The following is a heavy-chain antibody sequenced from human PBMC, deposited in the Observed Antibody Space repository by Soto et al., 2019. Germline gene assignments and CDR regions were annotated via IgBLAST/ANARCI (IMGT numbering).Heavy chain of an antibody. CDR2: IYPGDSDT. V-gene: IGHV5-51*01. D-gene: IGHD2-2*03. J-gene: IGHJ6*02. Sequence: GESLKISCKGSGYSFTSYWINWVRQMPGKGLEWMGIIYPGDSDTRYSPSFQGQVTISADKSISTAYLQWSSLKASDTAMYYCARRGGGYCSSTSCYPPFGMDVWGQGTTVNVS. CDR3: ARRGGGYCSSTSCYPPFGMDV. CDR1: GYSFTSYW.